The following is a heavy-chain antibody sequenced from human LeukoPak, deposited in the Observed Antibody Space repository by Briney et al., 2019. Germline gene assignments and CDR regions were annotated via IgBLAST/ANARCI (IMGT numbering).Heavy chain of an antibody. CDR2: IYYSGST. V-gene: IGHV4-39*01. Sequence: SETLSLTCTVSGGSISSRSYYWGWIRQPPGKGLGWIGSIYYSGSTYYNPSLKSRVTISVDTSKNQFSLKLSSVTAADTAVYYCARPSGSYSRWFDPWGQGTLVTVSS. CDR3: ARPSGSYSRWFDP. D-gene: IGHD1-26*01. CDR1: GGSISSRSYY. J-gene: IGHJ5*02.